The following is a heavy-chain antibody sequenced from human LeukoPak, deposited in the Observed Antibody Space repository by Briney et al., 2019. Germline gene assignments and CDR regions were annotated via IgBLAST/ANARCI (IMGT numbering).Heavy chain of an antibody. CDR1: GFTFRNSG. D-gene: IGHD6-6*01. CDR2: ISATSSTI. CDR3: ARGGAARPDY. V-gene: IGHV3-48*01. J-gene: IGHJ4*02. Sequence: GGSLRLSCEASGFTFRNSGMDWVRQTPGKGLEWVSYISATSSTINYSDSVKGRFTISRDNARNSLYLQMSSLRVDDTAVYYCARGGAARPDYWGQGTLVTVSS.